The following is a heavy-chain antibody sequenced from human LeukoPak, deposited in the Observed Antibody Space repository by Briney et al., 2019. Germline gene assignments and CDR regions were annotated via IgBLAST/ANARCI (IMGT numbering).Heavy chain of an antibody. CDR3: ARHSYYYYGMDV. CDR2: IYYSGTT. V-gene: IGHV4-59*08. Sequence: SETLSLTCTVSDGSISSYYWSWIRQPPGKGLEWIGYIYYSGTTNYNPSLKSRVTMSVDTSKNQFSLNLSSVTAADTAVYYCARHSYYYYGMDVWGQGTTVTVSS. J-gene: IGHJ6*02. CDR1: DGSISSYY.